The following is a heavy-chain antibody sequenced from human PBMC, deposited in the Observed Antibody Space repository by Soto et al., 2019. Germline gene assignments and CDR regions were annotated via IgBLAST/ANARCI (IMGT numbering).Heavy chain of an antibody. CDR3: ARDVAVAGDYYYYGMDV. D-gene: IGHD6-19*01. J-gene: IGHJ6*02. V-gene: IGHV3-21*01. CDR1: GFTFSSYS. Sequence: GGSLRLSCAASGFTFSSYSMNWVRQAPGKGLEWVSSMSSSSSYIYYADSVKGRFTISRDNAKNSLYLQMNSLRAEDTAVYYCARDVAVAGDYYYYGMDVWGQGTTVTVS. CDR2: MSSSSSYI.